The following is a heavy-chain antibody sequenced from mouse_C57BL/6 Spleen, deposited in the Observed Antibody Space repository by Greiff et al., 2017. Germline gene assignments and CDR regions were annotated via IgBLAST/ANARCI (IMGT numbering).Heavy chain of an antibody. V-gene: IGHV5-17*01. CDR2: ISSGSSTI. Sequence: EVKVVESGGGLVKPGGSLKLSCAASGFTFSDYGMHWVRQAPEKGLEWVAYISSGSSTIYYADTVKGRFTISRDNAKNTLYLQMTSLRSEDTAMYYCARWTTVVVGYWGQGTTLTVSS. J-gene: IGHJ2*01. CDR3: ARWTTVVVGY. CDR1: GFTFSDYG. D-gene: IGHD1-1*01.